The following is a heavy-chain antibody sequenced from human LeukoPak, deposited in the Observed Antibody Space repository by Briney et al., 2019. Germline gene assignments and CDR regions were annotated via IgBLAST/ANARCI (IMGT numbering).Heavy chain of an antibody. V-gene: IGHV3-48*04. D-gene: IGHD6-13*01. Sequence: GGSLRLSCAASGFTFSSYSMNWVRQAPGKGLEWVSYISSSSSTIYYADSVKGRFTISRDNAKNSLYLQMNSLRAEDTAVYYCARDRGSSSWYGGIGDYWGQGTLVTVSS. J-gene: IGHJ4*02. CDR2: ISSSSSTI. CDR1: GFTFSSYS. CDR3: ARDRGSSSWYGGIGDY.